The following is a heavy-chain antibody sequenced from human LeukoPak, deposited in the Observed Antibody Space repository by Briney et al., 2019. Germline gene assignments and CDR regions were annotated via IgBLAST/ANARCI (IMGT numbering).Heavy chain of an antibody. J-gene: IGHJ6*03. D-gene: IGHD5-18*01. CDR3: AKDRGYSQYYYYMDV. CDR2: ISGSGGST. CDR1: GFTFSSYA. Sequence: GGSLRLSCAASGFTFSSYAMSWVRQAPGKGLEWVSAISGSGGSTYYADSVKGRFTISRDNSKNTLYLQMNSLRAEDTAVYYCAKDRGYSQYYYYMDVWGKGTTVTVSS. V-gene: IGHV3-23*01.